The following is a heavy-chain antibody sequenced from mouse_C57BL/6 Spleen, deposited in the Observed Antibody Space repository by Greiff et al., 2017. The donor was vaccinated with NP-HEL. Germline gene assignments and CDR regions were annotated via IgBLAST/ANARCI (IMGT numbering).Heavy chain of an antibody. CDR2: IDPSDSYT. V-gene: IGHV1-69*01. J-gene: IGHJ1*03. CDR3: ARRVLRGWYFEG. Sequence: VQLQQPGAELVMPGASVKLSCKASGYTFTSYWMHWVKQRPGHGLEWIGEIDPSDSYTNYNQKFKGKSTLTVDKSSSTAYMQLSSLTSEDSAVYYSARRVLRGWYFEGWGTGTTVTVSS. D-gene: IGHD1-1*01. CDR1: GYTFTSYW.